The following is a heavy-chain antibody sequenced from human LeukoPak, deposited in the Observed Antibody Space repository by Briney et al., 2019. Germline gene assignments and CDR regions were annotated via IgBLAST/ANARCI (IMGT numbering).Heavy chain of an antibody. CDR2: ISSNGGST. J-gene: IGHJ4*02. D-gene: IGHD6-13*01. CDR1: GFTFSSYA. CDR3: VTGASSSWYVSSSGWYLVY. V-gene: IGHV3-64D*06. Sequence: GGSLRLFCSASGFTFSSYAMHWVRQAPGKGLEYVSAISSNGGSTYYPDSVKGRFTISRDNSKNTLYLQMSSLRAEDTAVYYCVTGASSSWYVSSSGWYLVYWGQGTLVTVSS.